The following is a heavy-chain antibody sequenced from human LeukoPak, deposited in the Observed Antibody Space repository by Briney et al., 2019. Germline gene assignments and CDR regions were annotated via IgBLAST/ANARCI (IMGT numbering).Heavy chain of an antibody. CDR1: GFTFSSYS. Sequence: GGSLRLSCAASGFTFSSYSMNWVRQAPGKGLEWVSYISSSSSTIYYADSVKGRFTISRDNAKNSLYLQMNSLRAEDTAVYYCAKGNSGSYSQDWFDPWGQGTLVTVSS. CDR2: ISSSSSTI. J-gene: IGHJ5*02. D-gene: IGHD1-26*01. CDR3: AKGNSGSYSQDWFDP. V-gene: IGHV3-48*01.